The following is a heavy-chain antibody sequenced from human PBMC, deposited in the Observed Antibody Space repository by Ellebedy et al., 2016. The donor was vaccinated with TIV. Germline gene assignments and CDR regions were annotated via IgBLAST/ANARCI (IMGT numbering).Heavy chain of an antibody. CDR1: GFTFSSYW. J-gene: IGHJ4*02. CDR2: INADGRSR. Sequence: GGSLRLXXAASGFTFSSYWMHWVRQAPGKGLAWVSRINADGRSRSYADSVKGRFTISRDNADNTLYLQMNSLRGDDTAVYYCSRGGHYSDSLFDSWGRGTLVTVSS. CDR3: SRGGHYSDSLFDS. V-gene: IGHV3-74*01. D-gene: IGHD3-22*01.